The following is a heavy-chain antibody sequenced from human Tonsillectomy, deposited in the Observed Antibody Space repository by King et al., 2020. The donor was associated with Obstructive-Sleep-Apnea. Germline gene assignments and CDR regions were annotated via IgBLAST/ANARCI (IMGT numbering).Heavy chain of an antibody. V-gene: IGHV1-45*02. Sequence: QLVQSGPEVKKTGSSVKVSCKASGYTFTYRYLHWVRQAPGQALEWMGWITPFNGNTNYAQKFQGRVTITRDRSMSTAYMELSSLRSEDTAMYYCTSPCPGAGHGDSPHDPFDIWGQGTMVTVSS. CDR3: TSPCPGAGHGDSPHDPFDI. J-gene: IGHJ3*02. CDR1: GYTFTYRY. D-gene: IGHD4-17*01. CDR2: ITPFNGNT.